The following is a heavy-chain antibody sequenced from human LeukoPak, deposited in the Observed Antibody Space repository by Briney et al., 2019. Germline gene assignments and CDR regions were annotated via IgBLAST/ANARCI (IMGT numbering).Heavy chain of an antibody. CDR2: MKSKRDGGAT. Sequence: GGSLRLSCEASGFTFTNAWMNWGRQAPGKGPEWVGRMKSKRDGGATEYAAPVKGRFTISRDDSKNTVYLQMNSLKTEDTAVYYCDTGEAFDIWGQGTMVTVSS. CDR1: GFTFTNAW. J-gene: IGHJ3*02. CDR3: DTGEAFDI. V-gene: IGHV3-15*01.